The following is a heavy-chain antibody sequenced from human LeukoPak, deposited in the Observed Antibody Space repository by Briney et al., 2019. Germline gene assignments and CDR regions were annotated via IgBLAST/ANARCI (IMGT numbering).Heavy chain of an antibody. V-gene: IGHV1-8*01. J-gene: IGHJ6*04. D-gene: IGHD1-1*01. CDR3: ARALAGTAELDV. Sequence: ASVKVSCKASGYTFTSYDIHWVRQATGQGLEWMGRMNPNNGNTGDAQKFQSRVTMTRDPSISTAYMELSSLRSEDTGVYFCARALAGTAELDVWGKGTTVTVSS. CDR1: GYTFTSYD. CDR2: MNPNNGNT.